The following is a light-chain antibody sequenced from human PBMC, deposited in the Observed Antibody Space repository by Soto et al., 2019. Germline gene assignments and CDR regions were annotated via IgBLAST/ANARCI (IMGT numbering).Light chain of an antibody. CDR3: MQGTHGPHT. V-gene: IGKV2-30*02. Sequence: DVVMTQSPLSLPVTLGQPASISCRSSQSLVHNNGNTYLAWFHQRPGQSPRRLIYQVSNRDSGVPDRFSGSGSGTDFTLKISRVEAEDFGVYHCMQGTHGPHTFGQGTELEIK. CDR1: QSLVHNNGNTY. CDR2: QVS. J-gene: IGKJ2*01.